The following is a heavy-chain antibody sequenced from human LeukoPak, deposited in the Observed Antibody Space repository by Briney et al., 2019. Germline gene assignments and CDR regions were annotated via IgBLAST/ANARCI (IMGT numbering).Heavy chain of an antibody. D-gene: IGHD6-13*01. CDR1: GGSFSGYY. CDR2: INHSGST. Sequence: PSETLSLTCAVYGGSFSGYYWSWIRQPPGKGLEWIGEINHSGSTNYNPSLKSRVTISVDTSKNQFSLKLSSVTAADTAVYYCASSSWYLAYWGQGTLVTVSS. CDR3: ASSSWYLAY. V-gene: IGHV4-34*01. J-gene: IGHJ4*02.